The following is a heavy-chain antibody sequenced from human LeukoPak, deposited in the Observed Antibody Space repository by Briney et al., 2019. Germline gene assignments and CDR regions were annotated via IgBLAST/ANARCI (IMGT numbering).Heavy chain of an antibody. CDR3: ARDYAVGESFDI. D-gene: IGHD3-16*01. Sequence: GGSLRLSCAASGFTFSSYWMRWVRQAPGEGLVWVARITSDGSSTSHADSVKGRFTISRDNAKNTLYLQMNSLRVEDTAVYYCARDYAVGESFDIWGQGTLVTVSS. V-gene: IGHV3-74*01. CDR1: GFTFSSYW. CDR2: ITSDGSST. J-gene: IGHJ3*02.